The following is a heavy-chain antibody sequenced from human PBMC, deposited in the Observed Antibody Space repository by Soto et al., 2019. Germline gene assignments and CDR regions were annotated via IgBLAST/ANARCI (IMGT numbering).Heavy chain of an antibody. CDR3: AKSRAGLLLWLFDY. V-gene: IGHV3-23*01. Sequence: EVQLLESGGGLVQPGGSLILSCAASGFTFSSYAMSWVRQAPGTGLEWVSAISGSGGSTYYADSVKGRFTISRDNSKNTLYLQMNSLRAEDTAVYYCAKSRAGLLLWLFDYWGQGTLVTVSS. CDR2: ISGSGGST. D-gene: IGHD3-10*01. J-gene: IGHJ4*02. CDR1: GFTFSSYA.